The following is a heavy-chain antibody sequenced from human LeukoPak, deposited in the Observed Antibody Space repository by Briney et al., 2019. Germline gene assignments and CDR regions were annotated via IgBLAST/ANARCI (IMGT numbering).Heavy chain of an antibody. J-gene: IGHJ4*02. CDR3: ARMSTSSWYVCDY. V-gene: IGHV3-23*01. D-gene: IGHD6-13*01. CDR2: ISGSGGST. CDR1: GFNLIDYS. Sequence: GGSVRLYCVCSGFNLIDYSMSSFHQAPGNGVDWVSAISGSGGSTYYADSVKGRFTISRDNSKNTLYLQMNSLRAEDTAVYYCARMSTSSWYVCDYWGQGTLVTVSS.